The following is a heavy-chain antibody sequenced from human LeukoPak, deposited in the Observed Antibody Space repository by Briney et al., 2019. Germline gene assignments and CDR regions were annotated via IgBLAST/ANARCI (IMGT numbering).Heavy chain of an antibody. CDR1: GGSISSYY. D-gene: IGHD5-18*01. Sequence: SETLSLTYTVSGGSISSYYWSWIRQPPGKGLEWIRYIYHSGSTNYNPSLMSRVTMSVDTSKNQFSLKLNSVTAADTAVYYCATEYSYGMWGFDYWGQGTLVTVSS. J-gene: IGHJ4*02. V-gene: IGHV4-59*01. CDR3: ATEYSYGMWGFDY. CDR2: IYHSGST.